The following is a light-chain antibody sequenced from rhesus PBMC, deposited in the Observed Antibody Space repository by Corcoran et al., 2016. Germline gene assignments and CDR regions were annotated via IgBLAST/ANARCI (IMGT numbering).Light chain of an antibody. CDR2: EVS. CDR1: SSDIGGYNY. V-gene: IGLV2-32*01. J-gene: IGLJ1*01. CDR3: CSYGGSYTYI. Sequence: QAALTQPRSVSGSPGQSVTISCTGTSSDIGGYNYVSWYQQHPGTAPKLMIYEVSKRPSGVPDRFSGSKSGNTASLTISGLKAEDEADYYCCSYGGSYTYIFGTGTRLTVL.